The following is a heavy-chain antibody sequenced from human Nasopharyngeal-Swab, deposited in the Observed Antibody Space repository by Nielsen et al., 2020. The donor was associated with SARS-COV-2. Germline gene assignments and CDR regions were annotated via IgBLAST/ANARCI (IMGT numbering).Heavy chain of an antibody. Sequence: TFSSYAMSWIRQPPGKGLEWIGSIYYSGSTYYNPSLKSRVTISVDTSKNQFSLKLSSVTAADTAVYYCARHDVVVVVAARGWFDTWGQGTLVTVSS. J-gene: IGHJ5*02. D-gene: IGHD2-15*01. CDR2: IYYSGST. CDR3: ARHDVVVVVAARGWFDT. V-gene: IGHV4-39*01. CDR1: TFSSYA.